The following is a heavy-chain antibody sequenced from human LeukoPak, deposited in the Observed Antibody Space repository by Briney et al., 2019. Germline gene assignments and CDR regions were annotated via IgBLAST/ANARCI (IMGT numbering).Heavy chain of an antibody. CDR2: INHSGST. V-gene: IGHV4-34*01. J-gene: IGHJ4*02. Sequence: SETLSLTCAVYGGSFSGYYWSWIRQPPGKGLEWIGEINHSGSTNYNPSLKSRVTISVDTSKNQFSLKLSSVTAADTAVYYCARGGPRRVGLMVYAIHGTFDYWGQGTLVTVYS. D-gene: IGHD2-8*01. CDR3: ARGGPRRVGLMVYAIHGTFDY. CDR1: GGSFSGYY.